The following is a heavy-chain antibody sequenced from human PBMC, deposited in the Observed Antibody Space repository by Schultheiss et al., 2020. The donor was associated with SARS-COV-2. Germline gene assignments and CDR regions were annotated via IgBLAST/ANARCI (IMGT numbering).Heavy chain of an antibody. CDR2: INDGGDRT. J-gene: IGHJ5*02. Sequence: GGSLRLSCAASGFTFSSYGMHWVRQAPGRGLEWVAAINDGGDRTYYADSVRGRFTISRDNAKNSLYLQMNSLRAEDTAVYYCITDSPITIFGVVITPWGQGTLVTVSS. D-gene: IGHD3-3*01. V-gene: IGHV3-NL1*01. CDR3: ITDSPITIFGVVITP. CDR1: GFTFSSYG.